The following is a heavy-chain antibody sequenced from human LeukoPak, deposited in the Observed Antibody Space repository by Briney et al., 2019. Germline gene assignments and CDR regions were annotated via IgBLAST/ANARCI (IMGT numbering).Heavy chain of an antibody. CDR2: INPSGGST. CDR3: TNSCGSDTCYGTDLD. D-gene: IGHD2-21*01. CDR1: GYTFTSYY. V-gene: IGHV1-46*01. Sequence: ASVKVSCKASGYTFTSYYLYWVRQAPGQGLEWMGVINPSGGSTTSAQKFQGRVTMTRDTSTSTVYMELRSLRSEDTAVYYCTNSCGSDTCYGTDLDWGQGTRVTVSS. J-gene: IGHJ4*02.